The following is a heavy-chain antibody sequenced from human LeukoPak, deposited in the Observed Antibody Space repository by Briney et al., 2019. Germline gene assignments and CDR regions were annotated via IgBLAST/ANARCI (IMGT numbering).Heavy chain of an antibody. Sequence: SETLSLTCTVSGGSISSGHYYWGWIRQPPGKGLEWIGSIYYSGSTYYNPSLKSRVTISVDTSKNQFSLKLSSVTAADTAVYYCKTYYYDSSGYQRFDYWGQGTLVTVSS. J-gene: IGHJ4*02. CDR2: IYYSGST. D-gene: IGHD3-22*01. CDR1: GGSISSGHYY. CDR3: KTYYYDSSGYQRFDY. V-gene: IGHV4-39*07.